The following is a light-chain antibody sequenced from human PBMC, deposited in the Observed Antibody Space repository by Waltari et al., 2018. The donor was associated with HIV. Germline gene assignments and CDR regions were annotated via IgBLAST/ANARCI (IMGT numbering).Light chain of an antibody. CDR1: QSVSTN. CDR3: QQFIFWPFS. V-gene: IGKV3-15*01. J-gene: IGKJ2*03. CDR2: GAS. Sequence: EIVMTQSPATLSVSLGERATLSCRASQSVSTNLAWYQQKPAQAPRLLIYGASTRATGIPARFSGSGSGTDFTLTISSLQSEDFAVYYCQQFIFWPFSFGQGTKLEIK.